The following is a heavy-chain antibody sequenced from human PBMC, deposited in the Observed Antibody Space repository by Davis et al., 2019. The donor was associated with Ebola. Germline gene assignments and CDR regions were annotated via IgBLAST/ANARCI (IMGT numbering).Heavy chain of an antibody. CDR1: GGSISSYSYS. D-gene: IGHD3-3*01. CDR3: ARHVDGSGYYSDYFQH. J-gene: IGHJ1*01. V-gene: IGHV4-39*01. CDR2: FFYGGST. Sequence: GSLRLSCSVSGGSISSYSYSWDWIRLSPGKGLEWIGSFFYGGSTHYSPSFKSRVIISADTSNNQFSLKLSSVTAADTAVYYCARHVDGSGYYSDYFQHWGLGTQVTVSS.